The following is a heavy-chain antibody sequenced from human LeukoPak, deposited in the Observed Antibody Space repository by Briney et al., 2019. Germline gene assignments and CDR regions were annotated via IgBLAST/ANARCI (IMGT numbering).Heavy chain of an antibody. V-gene: IGHV3-30*04. CDR3: ARAPGYRGFLDY. J-gene: IGHJ4*02. D-gene: IGHD5-18*01. Sequence: LPRGSLRLSCAASEFTFISYTVHWVRQAPGKGLEWVALISYDGSYKYYADSVKGRFTISRDNAKNSLYLQMNSLRAEDTAVYYCARAPGYRGFLDYWGQGNLVTVSS. CDR2: ISYDGSYK. CDR1: EFTFISYT.